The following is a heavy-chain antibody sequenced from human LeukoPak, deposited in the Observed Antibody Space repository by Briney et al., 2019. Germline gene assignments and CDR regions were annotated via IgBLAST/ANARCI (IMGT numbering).Heavy chain of an antibody. CDR2: ISGSGGST. D-gene: IGHD3-16*02. Sequence: GGSLRLSCAASGITFSSYAMSWVRQAPGKGLEWVSAISGSGGSTYYADSVKGRFTISRDNSKNTLYLQMNSLRAEDTAVYYCAKKAGVWGSYRYFDYWGQGTLVTVSS. CDR1: GITFSSYA. J-gene: IGHJ4*02. V-gene: IGHV3-23*01. CDR3: AKKAGVWGSYRYFDY.